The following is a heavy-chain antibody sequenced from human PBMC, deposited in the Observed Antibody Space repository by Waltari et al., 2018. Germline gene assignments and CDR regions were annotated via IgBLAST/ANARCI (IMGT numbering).Heavy chain of an antibody. Sequence: QLQLQESGPGLVKPSETLSLTCTVSGGSLSSSSYYWGWIRQPPGKGLEWIGSIYYSGSTYYNPSLKSRVTISVDTSKNQFSLKLSSVTAADTAVYYCARRYSYGNWFDPWGQGTLVTVSS. V-gene: IGHV4-39*01. CDR1: GGSLSSSSYY. J-gene: IGHJ5*02. CDR3: ARRYSYGNWFDP. CDR2: IYYSGST. D-gene: IGHD5-18*01.